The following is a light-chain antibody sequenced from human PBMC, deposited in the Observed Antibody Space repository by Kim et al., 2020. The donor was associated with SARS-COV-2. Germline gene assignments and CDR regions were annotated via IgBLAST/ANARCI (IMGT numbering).Light chain of an antibody. J-gene: IGKJ3*01. CDR2: RAS. Sequence: SHGGQAPLSCRASQSLSSPYLAWYQQRHGQAPSLLISRASLRATGVPDRFSGSGSGTDFTLTISRVETEDSAMYYCQQYDRPPVTFGPGTKVDIK. V-gene: IGKV3-20*01. CDR3: QQYDRPPVT. CDR1: QSLSSPY.